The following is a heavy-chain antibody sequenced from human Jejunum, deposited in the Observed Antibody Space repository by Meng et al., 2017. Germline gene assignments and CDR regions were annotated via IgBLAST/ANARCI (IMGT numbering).Heavy chain of an antibody. CDR1: GDSVSSDNYY. D-gene: IGHD1-26*01. CDR2: VYYSGHT. CDR3: ARVILYSGSYYFDF. J-gene: IGHJ4*02. Sequence: QVSVAEPGQGLVRPSETLSRTCTVAGDSVSSDNYYWSWIRQPPGQGLEWIGYVYYSGHTDYNPSLKRRVTISIDKSTNQFSLRLSSVTAADTAVYYCARVILYSGSYYFDFWGQGTLVTVSS. V-gene: IGHV4-61*01.